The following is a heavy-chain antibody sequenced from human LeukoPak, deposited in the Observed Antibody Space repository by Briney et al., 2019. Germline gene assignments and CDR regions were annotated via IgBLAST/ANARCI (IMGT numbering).Heavy chain of an antibody. D-gene: IGHD2-15*01. J-gene: IGHJ5*02. CDR1: GFTFSSYE. Sequence: GGSLRLSCAASGFTFSSYEMNWVRQAPGKGLEWVAIISYDGGKKDYADSVKGRFTISRDNSKNTLYLQMNSLRAEDTAVYYCAKVGVVVVADNWFDPWGQGTLVTVSS. V-gene: IGHV3-30*18. CDR3: AKVGVVVVADNWFDP. CDR2: ISYDGGKK.